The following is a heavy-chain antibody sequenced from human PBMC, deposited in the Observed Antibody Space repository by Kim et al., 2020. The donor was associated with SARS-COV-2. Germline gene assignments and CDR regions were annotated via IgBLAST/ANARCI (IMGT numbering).Heavy chain of an antibody. CDR3: ARAPSGSYSDY. V-gene: IGHV4-31*02. Sequence: TYYNPSLKRRVTISVDTSKNQFSLKLSSVTAADTAVYYCARAPSGSYSDYWGQGTLVTVSS. J-gene: IGHJ4*02. CDR2: T. D-gene: IGHD1-26*01.